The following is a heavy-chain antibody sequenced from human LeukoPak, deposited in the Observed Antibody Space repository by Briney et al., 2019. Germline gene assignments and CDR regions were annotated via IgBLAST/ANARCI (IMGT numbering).Heavy chain of an antibody. CDR2: IKQDGSEK. CDR3: ARGAAEGRY. CDR1: GFTFSSYW. J-gene: IGHJ4*02. Sequence: GGSPRLSCAASGFTFSSYWMSWVCQAPGKGLEWVANIKQDGSEKYYVDSVKGRFTISRDNAKNSLYLQMNSLGVEDTAVYYCARGAAEGRYWGQGTLVTVSS. V-gene: IGHV3-7*01. D-gene: IGHD6-13*01.